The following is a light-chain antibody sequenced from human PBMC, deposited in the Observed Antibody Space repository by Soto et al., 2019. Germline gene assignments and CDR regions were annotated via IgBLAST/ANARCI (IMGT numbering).Light chain of an antibody. V-gene: IGKV3-11*01. J-gene: IGKJ4*01. CDR1: QSINRH. CDR2: DAS. Sequence: EIVLTQAPATLSLSPGERATLCCRASQSINRHLAWYRQKPGQAPRLLIYDASNRATGIPARFSGSGSGTDFTLTISSLEHEDFGVYYCQQRSNWPPVTFGGGTKVDIK. CDR3: QQRSNWPPVT.